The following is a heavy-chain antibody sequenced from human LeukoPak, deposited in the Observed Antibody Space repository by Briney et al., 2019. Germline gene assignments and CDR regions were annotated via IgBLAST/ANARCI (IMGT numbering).Heavy chain of an antibody. CDR1: GYTFTSYG. Sequence: SVKVSCKASGYTFTSYGVTWVRQAPGQGLEWMGRIIPIFGTANYAQKFQGRVTITTDESTSTAYMELSSLRSEDTAVYYCARVRGYSYGSLYASYYYYMDVWGKGTTVTVSS. J-gene: IGHJ6*03. V-gene: IGHV1-69*05. CDR2: IIPIFGTA. D-gene: IGHD5-18*01. CDR3: ARVRGYSYGSLYASYYYYMDV.